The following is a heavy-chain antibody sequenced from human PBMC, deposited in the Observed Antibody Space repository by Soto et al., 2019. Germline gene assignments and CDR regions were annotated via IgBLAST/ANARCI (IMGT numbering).Heavy chain of an antibody. Sequence: SETLSRTCTVSGGSISSYYWSWSRQPAGKGLEWIGRIYTSGSTNYNPSLKSRVTMSVDTSKNQFSLKLSSVTAADTAVYYCARGQGIAAAGTNWFDPWGQGTLVTVSS. CDR2: IYTSGST. J-gene: IGHJ5*02. D-gene: IGHD6-13*01. V-gene: IGHV4-4*07. CDR1: GGSISSYY. CDR3: ARGQGIAAAGTNWFDP.